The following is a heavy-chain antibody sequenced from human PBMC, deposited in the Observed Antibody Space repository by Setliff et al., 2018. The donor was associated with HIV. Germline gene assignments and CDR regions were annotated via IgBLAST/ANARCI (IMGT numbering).Heavy chain of an antibody. D-gene: IGHD3-9*01. CDR1: GVTFSRYT. CDR2: LIPFFGTA. J-gene: IGHJ4*02. Sequence: ASVKVSCKASGVTFSRYTITWVRQAPGQGLEWVGGLIPFFGTANYAQKFQGRVTITTDESTNTAYMELISLTSEDTAVYYCARTPGTIWGYDYWGQGTLVTVSS. CDR3: ARTPGTIWGYDY. V-gene: IGHV1-69*05.